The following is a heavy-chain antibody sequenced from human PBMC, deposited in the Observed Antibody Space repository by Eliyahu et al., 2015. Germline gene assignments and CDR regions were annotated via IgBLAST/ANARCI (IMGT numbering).Heavy chain of an antibody. CDR1: GFTFSSXA. CDR2: ISGSGDNT. D-gene: IGHD6-19*01. V-gene: IGHV3-23*01. J-gene: IGHJ4*02. Sequence: EVQLLESGGGLVQPGGSLXLSCAXSGFTFSSXAMSXVXQAPGKGLEXVSAISGSGDNTYYADSVKGRFTISRDNSKNTLYLQMNSLRGEDTAVYYCAKESGWSTGWQEDYWGQGTLVTVSS. CDR3: AKESGWSTGWQEDY.